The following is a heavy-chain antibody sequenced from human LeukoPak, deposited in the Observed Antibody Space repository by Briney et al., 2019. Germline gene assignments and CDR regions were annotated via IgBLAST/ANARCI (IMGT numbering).Heavy chain of an antibody. V-gene: IGHV4-34*01. Sequence: SETLSLTCAVYGGSFSGYYWSWIRQPPGKGLEWIGEINHSGSTNYNPSLKSRVTISVDTSKNQFSLKLSSVTAADTAVYYCARGRYYYDSSGYSETDRALDYWGQGTLVTVSS. J-gene: IGHJ4*02. CDR2: INHSGST. CDR3: ARGRYYYDSSGYSETDRALDY. CDR1: GGSFSGYY. D-gene: IGHD3-22*01.